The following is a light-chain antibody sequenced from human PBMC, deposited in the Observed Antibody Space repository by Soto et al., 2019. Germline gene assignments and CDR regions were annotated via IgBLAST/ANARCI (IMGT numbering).Light chain of an antibody. Sequence: QSVLTQPASVSGSPGQSITISCTGTSSDFGGYNYVSWYQQHPGKAPKLMIYDVSNRPSGVSNRFSGSKSGNTASLTISGLQAEDEADYYCSSYTSSSTRVFGGGTKLTVL. CDR1: SSDFGGYNY. CDR3: SSYTSSSTRV. J-gene: IGLJ2*01. V-gene: IGLV2-14*01. CDR2: DVS.